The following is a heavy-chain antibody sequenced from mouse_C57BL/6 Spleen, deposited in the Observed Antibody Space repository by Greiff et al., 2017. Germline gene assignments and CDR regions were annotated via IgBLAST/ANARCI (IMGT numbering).Heavy chain of an antibody. CDR2: ISRGSSTI. CDR1: GFTFSDYG. D-gene: IGHD2-2*01. Sequence: EVLLVESGGGLVKPGGSLKLSCAASGFTFSDYGMHWVRQAPEKGLEWVAYISRGSSTIYYADTVKGRFTISRDNAKNTLFLQMTSLRSEDTAMYYCARNGGYDFYAMDYWGQGTSVTVSS. CDR3: ARNGGYDFYAMDY. V-gene: IGHV5-17*01. J-gene: IGHJ4*01.